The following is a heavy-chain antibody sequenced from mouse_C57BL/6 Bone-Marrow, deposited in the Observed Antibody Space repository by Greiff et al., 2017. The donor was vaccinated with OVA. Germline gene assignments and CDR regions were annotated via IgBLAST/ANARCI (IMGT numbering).Heavy chain of an antibody. CDR2: IDPSDSET. D-gene: IGHD3-2*02. Sequence: QVQLQQPGAELVRPGSSVKLSCKASGYTFTSYWMHWVKQRPIQGLEWIGNIDPSDSETHYNQKFKDKATLTVDKSSSTAYMQLSSLTSEDSAVYYCARGDSSGPYYAMDYWGQGTSVTVSS. CDR1: GYTFTSYW. V-gene: IGHV1-52*01. CDR3: ARGDSSGPYYAMDY. J-gene: IGHJ4*01.